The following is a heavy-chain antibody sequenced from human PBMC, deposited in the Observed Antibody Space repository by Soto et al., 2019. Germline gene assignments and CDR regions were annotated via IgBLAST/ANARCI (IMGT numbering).Heavy chain of an antibody. CDR1: GGSFSGYY. CDR2: INHDGIP. Sequence: QVQLQQWGAGLLKPSETLSLTCAVYGGSFSGYYWSWIRQPPGEGLEWIGEINHDGIPNYNPSFKSRVIMSVDTSTNQFSLKVSSVTAADTAVYFCARGQWSDRFLNWGQGTLLTVSS. J-gene: IGHJ4*02. CDR3: ARGQWSDRFLN. V-gene: IGHV4-34*02. D-gene: IGHD2-15*01.